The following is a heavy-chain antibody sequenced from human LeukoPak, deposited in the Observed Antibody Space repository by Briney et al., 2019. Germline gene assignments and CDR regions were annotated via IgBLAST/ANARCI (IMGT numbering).Heavy chain of an antibody. Sequence: ASVKVSCKASGGTFSSYAISWVRQAPGQGLEWMGGIIPIFGTANYAQKFQGRVTITADKSTSTAYMELSSLRSEDTAVYYSARAVDSYGPWGVDYWGQGTLVTVSS. CDR2: IIPIFGTA. D-gene: IGHD5-18*01. J-gene: IGHJ4*02. CDR1: GGTFSSYA. V-gene: IGHV1-69*06. CDR3: ARAVDSYGPWGVDY.